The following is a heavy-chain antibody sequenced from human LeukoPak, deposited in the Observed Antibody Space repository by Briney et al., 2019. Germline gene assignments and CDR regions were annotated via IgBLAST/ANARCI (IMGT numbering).Heavy chain of an antibody. CDR3: VREARGYHYTYFDY. D-gene: IGHD5-18*01. CDR1: GFTLGSHD. CDR2: VSSGFHA. J-gene: IGHJ4*02. V-gene: IGHV3-13*01. Sequence: GGSLRLSCTASGFTLGSHDMHWVRQIPGQGLEWVAAVSSGFHAFFADSVQGRFTVSREDARNSLYLQMNSMRAGDTAVYYCVREARGYHYTYFDYWGQGTLVTVSS.